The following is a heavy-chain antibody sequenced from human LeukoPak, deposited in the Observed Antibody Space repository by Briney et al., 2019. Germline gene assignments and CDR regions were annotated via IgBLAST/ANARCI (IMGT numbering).Heavy chain of an antibody. V-gene: IGHV3-48*03. J-gene: IGHJ3*02. Sequence: GESLRLSCAASGFTFSSYEVNWVRQAPGKGLEWVSHIRSSGSPIYYADSVKGRFTISRDNPKNSLYLRMNSLRAEDTAVYYCARQHGSGSSLTAFDIWGQGTMVTVSS. D-gene: IGHD3-10*01. CDR2: IRSSGSPI. CDR3: ARQHGSGSSLTAFDI. CDR1: GFTFSSYE.